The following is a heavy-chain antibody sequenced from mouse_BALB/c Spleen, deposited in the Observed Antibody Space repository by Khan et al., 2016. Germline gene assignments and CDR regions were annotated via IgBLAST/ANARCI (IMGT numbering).Heavy chain of an antibody. Sequence: QVQLQQSGAELVRPGSSVKISCTASGYAFSSYCMNWVKQRPGQGLEWIGQIYPGDGDTNYNAKFKGKATLTADKSSSTAYLQLSGLTSEDSAVYCYARKWSFGGDFDYWGQGTTLTVSS. J-gene: IGHJ2*01. CDR3: ARKWSFGGDFDY. CDR2: IYPGDGDT. V-gene: IGHV1-80*01. D-gene: IGHD1-3*01. CDR1: GYAFSSYC.